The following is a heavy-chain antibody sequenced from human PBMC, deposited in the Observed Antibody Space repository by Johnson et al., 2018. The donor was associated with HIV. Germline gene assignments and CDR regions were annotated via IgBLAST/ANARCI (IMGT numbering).Heavy chain of an antibody. J-gene: IGHJ3*02. CDR3: TTDDAPSYGDYGEAFDI. CDR2: IKSKTDGGTT. V-gene: IGHV3-15*01. D-gene: IGHD4-17*01. Sequence: EVQLVESGGGVVQPGRSLRLSCAASGFTFSSYWMSWVRQAPGKGLEWVGRIKSKTDGGTTDYAAPVKGRFTISRDDSKNTLYLQMNSLKTEDTAVYYCTTDDAPSYGDYGEAFDIWGQGTMVTVSS. CDR1: GFTFSSYW.